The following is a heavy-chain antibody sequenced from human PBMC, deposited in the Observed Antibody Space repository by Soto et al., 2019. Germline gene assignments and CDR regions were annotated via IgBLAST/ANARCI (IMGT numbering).Heavy chain of an antibody. J-gene: IGHJ4*02. CDR2: INSDGSST. Sequence: AGGSLRLSCAASGFTFSSYWMHWVRQAPGKGLVWVSRINSDGSSTSYADSVKGRFTISRDNAKNTLYLQMNSLRAEDTAVYYCARVSSSWYRAVNDYWGQGTLVTVSS. V-gene: IGHV3-74*01. CDR3: ARVSSSWYRAVNDY. CDR1: GFTFSSYW. D-gene: IGHD6-13*01.